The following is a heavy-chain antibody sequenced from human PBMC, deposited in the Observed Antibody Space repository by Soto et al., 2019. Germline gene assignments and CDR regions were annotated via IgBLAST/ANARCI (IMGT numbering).Heavy chain of an antibody. CDR1: GGSISSGGYS. Sequence: SETLSLTCAVSGGSISSGGYSGSWIRHPPGKGLEWIGYIYHSGSTYYNSSLKSRVTISVDRSKKQFSLKLSSVTAADTAVYYCARSTVVPAAGGMDVWGQGTTVTVSS. CDR3: ARSTVVPAAGGMDV. D-gene: IGHD2-2*01. J-gene: IGHJ6*02. V-gene: IGHV4-30-2*01. CDR2: IYHSGST.